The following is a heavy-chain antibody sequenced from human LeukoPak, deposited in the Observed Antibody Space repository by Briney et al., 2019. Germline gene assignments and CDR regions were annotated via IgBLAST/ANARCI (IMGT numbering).Heavy chain of an antibody. J-gene: IGHJ4*02. V-gene: IGHV3-11*01. CDR1: GFTFSDYY. D-gene: IGHD3-10*01. CDR2: ISSSGSTI. Sequence: GGSLRLSCAASGFTFSDYYMSWIRQAPGKGLEWVSYISSSGSTIYYADSVKGRFTISRDNAKNSLYLQMNSLRAEDTAVYYCARVFGRWFGELLSQWYFDYWGQGTLVTVSS. CDR3: ARVFGRWFGELLSQWYFDY.